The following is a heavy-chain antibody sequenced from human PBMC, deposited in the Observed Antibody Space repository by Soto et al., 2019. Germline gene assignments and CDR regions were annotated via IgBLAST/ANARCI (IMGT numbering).Heavy chain of an antibody. D-gene: IGHD3-9*01. J-gene: IGHJ6*02. CDR2: ISAYNGNT. Sequence: ASVKVSCKASGYTFTSYGISWVRQAPGQGLEWMGWISAYNGNTNYAQKLQGRVTMTTDTSTSTAYMELRSLRSDDTAVYYCARDCSIIGYYDILTAPAYGMDVWGQGTTVTVSS. CDR3: ARDCSIIGYYDILTAPAYGMDV. V-gene: IGHV1-18*01. CDR1: GYTFTSYG.